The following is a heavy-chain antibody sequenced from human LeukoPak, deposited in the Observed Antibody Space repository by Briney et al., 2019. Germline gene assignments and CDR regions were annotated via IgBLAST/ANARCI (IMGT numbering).Heavy chain of an antibody. CDR2: INSEGSST. D-gene: IGHD1-26*01. Sequence: GGSLRLSCAASGFTFSSYWMHWVRQAPGKGLVWVSRINSEGSSTSYADSVKGRFTISRDNAKNTLYLQMNSLRAEGTAVYYCARRFIIVGATNYYYYMDVWGKGATVTVSS. CDR3: ARRFIIVGATNYYYYMDV. J-gene: IGHJ6*03. V-gene: IGHV3-74*01. CDR1: GFTFSSYW.